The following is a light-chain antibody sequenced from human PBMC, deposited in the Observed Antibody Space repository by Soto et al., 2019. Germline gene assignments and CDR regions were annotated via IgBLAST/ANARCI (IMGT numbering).Light chain of an antibody. J-gene: IGKJ2*01. CDR3: QQSYRTPYT. V-gene: IGKV1-39*01. CDR1: QSINTY. CDR2: AAS. Sequence: DIQMTHSPSSLSASVGDRFTITCRASQSINTYLNWYQQMPGKAPMLLIYAASTLQSGVPSRFSGGGSGTDFTLTIRSLQPEDFANYYCQQSYRTPYTFGQGTKLEI.